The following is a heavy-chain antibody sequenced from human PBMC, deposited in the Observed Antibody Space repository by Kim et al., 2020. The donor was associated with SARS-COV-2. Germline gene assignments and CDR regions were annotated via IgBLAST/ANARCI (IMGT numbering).Heavy chain of an antibody. Sequence: GGSLRLSCAASGFTFNNYAVSWVRQAPGKGLEWVSSISNSGGSTYYADSVKGRFTISRDNSKNTLYLQMNSLRAEDTAVYYCAKSAVGVLRGFDPWGQGTLVTVSS. D-gene: IGHD3-3*01. CDR2: ISNSGGST. CDR1: GFTFNNYA. CDR3: AKSAVGVLRGFDP. V-gene: IGHV3-23*01. J-gene: IGHJ5*02.